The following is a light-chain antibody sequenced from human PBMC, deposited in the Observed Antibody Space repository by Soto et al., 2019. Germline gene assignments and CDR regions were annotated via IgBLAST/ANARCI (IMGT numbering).Light chain of an antibody. J-gene: IGKJ1*01. CDR2: EAS. CDR3: QQYNGYSVA. Sequence: DIHLTQSPSTLSASIGDRVTITCRASQSLGKWLAWYQQKPGKAPNLLIFEASRLQTGAPSRFSGGGFGTEFTLTISSLQPEDSATYYCQQYNGYSVAFGKGTKV. CDR1: QSLGKW. V-gene: IGKV1-5*03.